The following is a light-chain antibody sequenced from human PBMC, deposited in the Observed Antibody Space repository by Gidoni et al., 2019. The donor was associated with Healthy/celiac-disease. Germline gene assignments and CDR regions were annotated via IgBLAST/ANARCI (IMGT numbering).Light chain of an antibody. CDR1: QSLLHSNGYNY. CDR2: LGS. V-gene: IGKV2-28*01. J-gene: IGKJ4*01. CDR3: MQALQTPLT. Sequence: VVSQSLLSLPVTPGEPASISCRSSQSLLHSNGYNYLDWYLQKPGQSPQLLIYLGSNRASGVHDRFSGSGSGTDFTLKISRVEAEDVGVYYCMQALQTPLTFGGGTKVEIK.